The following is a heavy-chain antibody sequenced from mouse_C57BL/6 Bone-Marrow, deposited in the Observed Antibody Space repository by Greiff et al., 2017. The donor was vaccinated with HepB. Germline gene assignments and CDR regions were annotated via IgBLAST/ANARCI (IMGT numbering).Heavy chain of an antibody. CDR2: IHPNSGST. CDR3: ARRGHYSNSDYYAMDF. CDR1: GYTFTSYW. Sequence: QVQLQQPGAELVKPGASVKLSCKASGYTFTSYWMPWVKQRPGQGLEWIGMIHPNSGSTNYNEKFKSKATLTVDKSSSTAYIQHSSLTSEDSAVYYCARRGHYSNSDYYAMDFWGQGTSVTVSS. V-gene: IGHV1-64*01. J-gene: IGHJ4*01. D-gene: IGHD2-5*01.